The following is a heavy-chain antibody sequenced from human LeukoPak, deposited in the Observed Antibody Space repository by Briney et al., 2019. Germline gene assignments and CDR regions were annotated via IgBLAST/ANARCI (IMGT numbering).Heavy chain of an antibody. Sequence: PSETLSLTCTVSGGSINSGSYFWSWIRQPPGKGLEWIGYIYYSGSTNYNPSLKSRVTISVDTSKNQFSLKLSSVTAADTAVYYCARDRSSRYDAFDIWGQGTMVTVSS. CDR2: IYYSGST. D-gene: IGHD6-13*01. V-gene: IGHV4-61*01. J-gene: IGHJ3*02. CDR1: GGSINSGSYF. CDR3: ARDRSSRYDAFDI.